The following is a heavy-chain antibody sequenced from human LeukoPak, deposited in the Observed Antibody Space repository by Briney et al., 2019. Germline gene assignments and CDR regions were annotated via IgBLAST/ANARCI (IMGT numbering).Heavy chain of an antibody. V-gene: IGHV4-59*01. J-gene: IGHJ5*02. CDR1: GGSISSYY. CDR2: IYYSGST. Sequence: SETLSLTCTVSGGSISSYYWSWIRQPPGKGLEWIGYIYYSGSTNYNPSLKSRVTISVDTSKNQFSLKLSSVTAADTAVYYCARGGDGYNPYGWFDPWGQGTLVTVSS. D-gene: IGHD5-24*01. CDR3: ARGGDGYNPYGWFDP.